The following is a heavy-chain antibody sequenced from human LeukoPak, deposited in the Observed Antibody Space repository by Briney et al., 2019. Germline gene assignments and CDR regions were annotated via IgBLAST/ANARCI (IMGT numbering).Heavy chain of an antibody. CDR3: ARGRGYSGYFGYYYMDV. CDR2: IYYSGST. CDR1: GDSISSYY. J-gene: IGHJ6*03. V-gene: IGHV4-59*01. Sequence: SETLSLTCTVSGDSISSYYCSWIRQPPGKGLEWIGYIYYSGSTNYNPSLKSRVTISLDTSKNQFSLKLSSVTAADTAVYYCARGRGYSGYFGYYYMDVWGKGTTVTISS. D-gene: IGHD5-12*01.